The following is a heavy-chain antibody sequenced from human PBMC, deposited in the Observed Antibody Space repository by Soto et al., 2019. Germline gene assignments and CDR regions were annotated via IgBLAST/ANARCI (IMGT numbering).Heavy chain of an antibody. CDR2: MNPNSGNT. CDR3: ARGIKYGAYSRWFDP. D-gene: IGHD4-17*01. CDR1: GYTFASYD. J-gene: IGHJ5*02. Sequence: QVQLVQSGAEVKKPGASVKVSCKASGYTFASYDINWVRQATGQGLEYLGWMNPNSGNTAYVQKFQGRVTMTWDTSITTAYMELSSLRSMDTAVYFCARGIKYGAYSRWFDPWGQGTLVTVSS. V-gene: IGHV1-8*01.